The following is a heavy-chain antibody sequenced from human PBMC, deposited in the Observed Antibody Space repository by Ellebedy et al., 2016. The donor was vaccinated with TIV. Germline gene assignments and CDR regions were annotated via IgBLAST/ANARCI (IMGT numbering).Heavy chain of an antibody. CDR2: ISAYNGNT. V-gene: IGHV1-18*04. J-gene: IGHJ6*02. CDR1: GYTFTSYG. CDR3: ARGYQYYGMDV. Sequence: AASVKVSCKASGYTFTSYGISWVRQARGQGLEWMGWISAYNGNTNYAQKLQGRVTMTTDPSTSTAYMVLRSLRSDDTAVYYCARGYQYYGMDVWGQGTTVTVSS.